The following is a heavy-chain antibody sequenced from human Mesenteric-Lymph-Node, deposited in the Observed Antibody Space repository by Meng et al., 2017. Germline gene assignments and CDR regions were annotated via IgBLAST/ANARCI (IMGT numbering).Heavy chain of an antibody. CDR1: GGSISRGGHS. CDR2: IYYSGST. CDR3: ARVDSSGYFLDY. Sequence: QVQLQASGPGLVKPSQTLSLTCTVSGGSISRGGHSWSWIRQHPGKGLEWIAYIYYSGSTYYNPSLKSRVILSVDTSKNQFSLKLSSVTAADTAVYYCARVDSSGYFLDYWGQGTLVTVSS. J-gene: IGHJ4*01. D-gene: IGHD3-22*01. V-gene: IGHV4-31*03.